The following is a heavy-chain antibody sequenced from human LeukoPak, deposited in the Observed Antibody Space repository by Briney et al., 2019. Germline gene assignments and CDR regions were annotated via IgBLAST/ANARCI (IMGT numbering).Heavy chain of an antibody. CDR1: GGSISSYY. CDR2: IYYSGST. V-gene: IGHV4-59*01. CDR3: ARDKGYGDYFDY. Sequence: SETLSLTGTVSGGSISSYYWSWIRQPPGKGLEWIGYIYYSGSTNYNPSLKSRVTISVDTSKNQFSLKLSSVTAADTAVYYCARDKGYGDYFDYWGQGTLVTVSS. J-gene: IGHJ4*02. D-gene: IGHD5-18*01.